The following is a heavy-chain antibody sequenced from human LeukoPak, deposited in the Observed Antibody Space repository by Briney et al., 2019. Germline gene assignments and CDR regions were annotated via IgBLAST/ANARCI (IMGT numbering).Heavy chain of an antibody. CDR3: ARALKITIFGGPGAFDI. V-gene: IGHV3-30-3*01. D-gene: IGHD3-3*01. J-gene: IGHJ3*02. CDR1: GFTFSSYA. CDR2: ISYDGSNK. Sequence: GGSLRLSCAASGFTFSSYAMHWVRQAPGKGLEWVAVISYDGSNKYYADSVKGRFTISRDNSKNTLYLQMNSLRAEDTAVYYCARALKITIFGGPGAFDIWGQGTMVTVSS.